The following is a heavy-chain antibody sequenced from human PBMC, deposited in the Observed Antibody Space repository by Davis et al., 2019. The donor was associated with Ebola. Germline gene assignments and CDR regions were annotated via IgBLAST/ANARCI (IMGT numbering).Heavy chain of an antibody. J-gene: IGHJ6*02. CDR3: ARGGSSSPYGMDV. CDR2: INPSGGST. Sequence: ASVKVSCKASDYTFTNFGISWVRQAPGQGLEWMGIINPSGGSTSYAQKFQGRVTMARDTSTSTVYMELSSLRSEDTAVYYCARGGSSSPYGMDVWGQGTTVTVSS. V-gene: IGHV1-46*01. CDR1: DYTFTNFG. D-gene: IGHD6-6*01.